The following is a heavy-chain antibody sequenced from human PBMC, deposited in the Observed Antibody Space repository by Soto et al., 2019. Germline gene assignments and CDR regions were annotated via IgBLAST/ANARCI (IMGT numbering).Heavy chain of an antibody. J-gene: IGHJ4*01. CDR3: ARHVVESLSFGERVHHFDY. Sequence: PSETLCLTWTVVGGSISSPADCWSCIRQHPGKGLEWIGYISHSGSTYYNPSLKSRVIISVDTSKNQFSLSLTSVTAADTAVYYCARHVVESLSFGERVHHFDYWGHGTLVTVSS. CDR2: ISHSGST. V-gene: IGHV4-31*02. CDR1: GGSISSPADC. D-gene: IGHD3-10*01.